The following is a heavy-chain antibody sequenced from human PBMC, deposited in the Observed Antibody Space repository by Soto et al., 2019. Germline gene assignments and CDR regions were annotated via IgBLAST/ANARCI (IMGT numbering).Heavy chain of an antibody. CDR1: GGTFSSYA. V-gene: IGHV1-69*13. Sequence: ASVKVSCKASGGTFSSYAISWVRQAPGQGLEWMGGIIPIFGTANYAQKFQGRVTITADESTSTAYMELSSLRSEDTAVYYCARDRRWTAMVSRYYYYGMDVWGQGTTVTVS. J-gene: IGHJ6*02. D-gene: IGHD5-18*01. CDR2: IIPIFGTA. CDR3: ARDRRWTAMVSRYYYYGMDV.